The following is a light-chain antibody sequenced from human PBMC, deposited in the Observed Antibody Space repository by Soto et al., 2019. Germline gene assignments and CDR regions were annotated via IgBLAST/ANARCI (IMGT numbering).Light chain of an antibody. V-gene: IGLV2-14*01. Sequence: QSALTQPASVSGSPGQSITISCTGTSSDIGNNNYVSWYQHHPGKAPKLMIYEVRNRPSGVSARFSGSKSGNTASLIISGLQAGDEADYYCSSYTNTDTRVFGGGTKLTVL. CDR2: EVR. CDR1: SSDIGNNNY. CDR3: SSYTNTDTRV. J-gene: IGLJ2*01.